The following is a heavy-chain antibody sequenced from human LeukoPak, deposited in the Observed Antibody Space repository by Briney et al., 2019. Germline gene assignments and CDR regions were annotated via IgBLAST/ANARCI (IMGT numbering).Heavy chain of an antibody. D-gene: IGHD6-13*01. V-gene: IGHV1-46*01. Sequence: ASVKVSCKASGYTFASYYMHWVRQAPGQGLEWMGIINPSGGSTSYAQKFQGRVTMIRNTSTSTVYMELSSLRSEDTAVYYCARGAPLRIAAAGSSLNYWGQGTLVTVSS. CDR3: ARGAPLRIAAAGSSLNY. CDR2: INPSGGST. CDR1: GYTFASYY. J-gene: IGHJ4*02.